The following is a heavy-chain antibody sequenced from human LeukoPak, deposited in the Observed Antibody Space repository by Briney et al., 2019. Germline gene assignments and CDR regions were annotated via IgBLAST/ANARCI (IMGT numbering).Heavy chain of an antibody. J-gene: IGHJ4*02. CDR2: ISYDGSNK. D-gene: IGHD2-15*01. Sequence: GRSLRLSCAASGFTFSSYAMHWVRQAPGKGLEGVAVISYDGSNKYYADSVKGRFTISRDNSKNTLYLQMNSLRAEDTAVYYCARVVVVAATLDYWGQGTLVTVSS. CDR3: ARVVVVAATLDY. V-gene: IGHV3-30*04. CDR1: GFTFSSYA.